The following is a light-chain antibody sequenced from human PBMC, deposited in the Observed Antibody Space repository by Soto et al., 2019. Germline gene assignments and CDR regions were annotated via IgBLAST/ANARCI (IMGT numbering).Light chain of an antibody. CDR2: DAS. Sequence: IEMTQSPSSLSASVGDTLTITCRASQSVGYWLAWYQQKPGKAPQFLIYDASNLHDGVPSRFSGSGSGTEFTLTISGLQPDDFASYYCQQYYSSWTFGQGTKVDIK. V-gene: IGKV1-5*01. CDR1: QSVGYW. CDR3: QQYYSSWT. J-gene: IGKJ1*01.